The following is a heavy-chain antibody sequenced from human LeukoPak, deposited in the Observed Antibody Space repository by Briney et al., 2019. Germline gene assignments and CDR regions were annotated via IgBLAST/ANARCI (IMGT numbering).Heavy chain of an antibody. CDR3: SKAGVYFDVSGYYRFDY. Sequence: GGSLRLSCAASGFTFSNYGIHWVRQAPGKGLEWVALIRSDGSDKYYAASVKGRFTISRDNSRNTLYLQMTSLEADDHAVYYCSKAGVYFDVSGYYRFDYWGQGTLVTVSS. J-gene: IGHJ4*02. D-gene: IGHD3-22*01. CDR1: GFTFSNYG. CDR2: IRSDGSDK. V-gene: IGHV3-30*02.